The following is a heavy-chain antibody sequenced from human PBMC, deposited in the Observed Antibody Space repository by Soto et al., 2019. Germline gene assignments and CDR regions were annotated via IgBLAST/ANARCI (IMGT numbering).Heavy chain of an antibody. CDR2: VYYSGST. CDR3: ARGPRRPGPYDY. CDR1: GGSVSSSSYY. Sequence: PSETLSLTCTVSGGSVSSSSYYWGWVRQPPGKGLEWIGSVYYSGSTYYNPSLESRVTISVDKSKNQFSLKLMSLSAADTAVYYCARGPRRPGPYDYWGQGTLVTVSS. J-gene: IGHJ4*02. V-gene: IGHV4-39*01.